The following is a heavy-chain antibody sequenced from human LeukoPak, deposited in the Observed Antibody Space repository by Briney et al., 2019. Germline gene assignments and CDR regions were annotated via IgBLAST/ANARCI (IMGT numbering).Heavy chain of an antibody. V-gene: IGHV3-23*01. Sequence: GGSLRLSCAASGFTFSSYAMSWVRQAPGKGLEWVSAISGSGGSTYYADSVKGRFTISRDNSKNTLYLQMDSLRAEDTAVYYCAKLGGSYYEVDYWGQGTLVTVSS. D-gene: IGHD1-26*01. CDR3: AKLGGSYYEVDY. CDR2: ISGSGGST. CDR1: GFTFSSYA. J-gene: IGHJ4*02.